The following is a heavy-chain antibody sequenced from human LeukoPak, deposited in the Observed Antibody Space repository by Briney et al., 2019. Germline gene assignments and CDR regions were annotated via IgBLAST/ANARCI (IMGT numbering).Heavy chain of an antibody. V-gene: IGHV3-21*01. CDR3: ARVGPAAEEAFDI. Sequence: GGSLRLSCAASGFTFSSYSMNWVRQAPGKGLEWVSSISSSSSYIYYADSVKGRFTISRDNAKNSLYLQMNSLRAEDTAVYYCARVGPAAEEAFDIWGQGTMVTVSS. J-gene: IGHJ3*02. CDR2: ISSSSSYI. CDR1: GFTFSSYS. D-gene: IGHD2-2*01.